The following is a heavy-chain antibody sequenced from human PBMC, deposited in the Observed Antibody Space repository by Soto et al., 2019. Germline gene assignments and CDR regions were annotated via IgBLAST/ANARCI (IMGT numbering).Heavy chain of an antibody. Sequence: SETLSLTCSFSGDSVTSHYLTWIRQSPEKGLEWIGYMHYTGFSHYNPSLKSRLTISVDRSKNQFTLQLTSVTVADTAVYYCARDSRVRSSSWPTNYYYGMDVWGQGTTVTVSS. CDR1: GDSVTSHY. V-gene: IGHV4-59*02. D-gene: IGHD6-13*01. J-gene: IGHJ6*02. CDR2: MHYTGFS. CDR3: ARDSRVRSSSWPTNYYYGMDV.